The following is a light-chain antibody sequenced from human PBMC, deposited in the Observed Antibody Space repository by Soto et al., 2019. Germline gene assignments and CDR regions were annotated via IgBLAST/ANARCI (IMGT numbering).Light chain of an antibody. V-gene: IGKV3-11*01. J-gene: IGKJ5*01. CDR1: QSVSSS. CDR2: DAS. CDR3: QQRSNWPIT. Sequence: EIVLTQSPATLSVSPGERATLSCRASQSVSSSLAWYQQKRVQAPRLLIYDASNRATGIPARFSGSGSGTDFTLTISSLEPEDLAVYYGQQRSNWPITFGQGTRLEI.